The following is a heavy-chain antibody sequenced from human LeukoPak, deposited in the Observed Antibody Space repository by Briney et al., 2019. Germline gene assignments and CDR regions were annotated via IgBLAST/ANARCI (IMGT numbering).Heavy chain of an antibody. D-gene: IGHD6-19*01. V-gene: IGHV4-39*01. Sequence: SETLSLTCTVSGGSISSSSYYWGWIRQPPGKGLEWIGSIYYSGSTHYNPSLKSRVTISVDTSKNQFSLKLSSVTAADTAVYYCARWANSGWYGGYWGQGTLVTVSS. CDR1: GGSISSSSYY. J-gene: IGHJ4*02. CDR2: IYYSGST. CDR3: ARWANSGWYGGY.